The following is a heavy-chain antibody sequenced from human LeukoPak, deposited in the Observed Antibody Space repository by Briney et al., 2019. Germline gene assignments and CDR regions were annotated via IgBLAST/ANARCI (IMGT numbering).Heavy chain of an antibody. Sequence: SETLSLTCNVSGASISNSYWSWIRQPPGKGLEWVGYIYYSGTTNYNPSLKSRVTISFDTSKNQFSPKVNSVPAAAPAVHYCARTTPTYYDILTGYYGKFDPWGQGTPVTVS. J-gene: IGHJ5*02. CDR1: GASISNSY. CDR2: IYYSGTT. D-gene: IGHD3-9*01. V-gene: IGHV4-59*01. CDR3: ARTTPTYYDILTGYYGKFDP.